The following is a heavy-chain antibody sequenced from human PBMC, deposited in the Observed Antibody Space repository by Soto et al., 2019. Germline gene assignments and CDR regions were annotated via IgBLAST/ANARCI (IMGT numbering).Heavy chain of an antibody. CDR2: IYSSGST. CDR3: ARDHPHSYGVYYFDY. J-gene: IGHJ4*02. Sequence: SETLSLTCTVSGGSISNYSWNWIRQSPGKGLEWIGYIYSSGSTHYNPSLQNRVTISIDTSKNQVSLKVNSVTAADTAVYYCARDHPHSYGVYYFDYWGQGTPVTVSS. V-gene: IGHV4-59*01. CDR1: GGSISNYS. D-gene: IGHD5-18*01.